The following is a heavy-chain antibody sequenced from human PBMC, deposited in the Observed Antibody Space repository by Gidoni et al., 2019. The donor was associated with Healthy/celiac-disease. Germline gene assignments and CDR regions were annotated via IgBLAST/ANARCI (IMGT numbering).Heavy chain of an antibody. CDR1: GGSISSGSYY. D-gene: IGHD3-3*01. CDR3: AREGYDTLYYYYYGMDV. Sequence: QVQLQESGPGLVKPSQNLSLTCTVAGGSISSGSYYWSWIRQPAGKGLGWIGRISTSGSTNYNPSPKSRVTISVDTSKNQFSLKPSSVTAADTAVYYCAREGYDTLYYYYYGMDVWGQGTTVTVSS. J-gene: IGHJ6*02. V-gene: IGHV4-61*02. CDR2: ISTSGST.